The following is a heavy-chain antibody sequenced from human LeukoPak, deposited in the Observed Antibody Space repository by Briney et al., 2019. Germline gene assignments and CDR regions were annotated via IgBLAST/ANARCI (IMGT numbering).Heavy chain of an antibody. J-gene: IGHJ6*03. CDR3: ARSGSYYYYYYYMDV. V-gene: IGHV4-39*01. CDR2: IYYSGST. Sequence: SETLSLTCTVSGGSISSSSYYWGWIRQPPGKGLEWIGSIYYSGSTYYNPSLKSRVTISVDTSKNQFSLKLSSVTAADTAVYYCARSGSYYYYYYYMDVWGQGTLVTVSS. D-gene: IGHD1-26*01. CDR1: GGSISSSSYY.